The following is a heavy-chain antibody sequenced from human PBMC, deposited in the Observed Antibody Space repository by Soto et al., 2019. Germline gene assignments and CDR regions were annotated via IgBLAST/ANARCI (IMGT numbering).Heavy chain of an antibody. CDR2: ISAHNGNT. V-gene: IGHV1-18*01. CDR1: GYAFTTYG. CDR3: ARGGYGDY. D-gene: IGHD1-1*01. J-gene: IGHJ4*02. Sequence: QVHLVQSGAEVKKPGASVKVSCQGSGYAFTTYGITWVRQAPGQGLEWMGWISAHNGNTNYAQKHQGRVTVTRDTSTSTAYMELRSLRYDDPAEYYWARGGYGDYWGQGALVTVSS.